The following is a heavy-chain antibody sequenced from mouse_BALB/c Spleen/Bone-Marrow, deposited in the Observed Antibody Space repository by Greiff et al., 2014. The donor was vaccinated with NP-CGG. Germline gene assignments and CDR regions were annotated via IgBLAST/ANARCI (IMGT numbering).Heavy chain of an antibody. Sequence: LQESGPELEKPGASVKISCKASGYSFTGYNMNWVKQSNGKSLEWIGNIDPNYGGSSYNQKFKGKATLTVDKSSSTAYMQLKSLTSEDSAVYYCAREGSHRDDYAMDYWGQGTSVTVPS. CDR1: GYSFTGYN. CDR2: IDPNYGGS. J-gene: IGHJ4*01. CDR3: AREGSHRDDYAMDY. V-gene: IGHV1-39*01.